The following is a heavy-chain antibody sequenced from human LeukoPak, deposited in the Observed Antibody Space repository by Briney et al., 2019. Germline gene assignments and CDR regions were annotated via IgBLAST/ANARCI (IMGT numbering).Heavy chain of an antibody. CDR3: ASHPYDSSGYFVG. V-gene: IGHV3-48*04. J-gene: IGHJ4*02. Sequence: GGSLRLSCAASGFTFSSYSMNWVRQAPGKGLEWVSYISSSSSTIYYADSVKGRFTLSRDNAKNSLYLQMNSLRAEDTAVYYCASHPYDSSGYFVGWGQGTLVSVSS. D-gene: IGHD3-22*01. CDR1: GFTFSSYS. CDR2: ISSSSSTI.